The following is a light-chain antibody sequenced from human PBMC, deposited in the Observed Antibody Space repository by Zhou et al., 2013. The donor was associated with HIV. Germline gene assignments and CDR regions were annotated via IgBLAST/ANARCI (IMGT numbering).Light chain of an antibody. J-gene: IGKJ1*01. Sequence: DIQMTQSPSTLSASVGDRVTITCRASQSINSWLAWYQQKPGKAPNLLIYSASSLQSGVPSRFSGSGSGTEFTLTISSLQLEDFATYYCLQHNSFPQTFGQGTKVEIK. V-gene: IGKV1-5*01. CDR2: SAS. CDR1: QSINSW. CDR3: LQHNSFPQT.